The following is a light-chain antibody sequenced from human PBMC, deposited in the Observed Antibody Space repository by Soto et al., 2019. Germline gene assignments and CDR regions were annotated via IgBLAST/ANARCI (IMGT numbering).Light chain of an antibody. CDR1: QSVSGW. CDR3: QQYDSYPWT. J-gene: IGKJ1*01. V-gene: IGKV1-5*01. Sequence: DFQMTQSPSTLSASVGDTVTVTCRASQSVSGWLAWYQQKPGEAPKLLIYAASSLQSGVPSRFSGSGSGTEFTLTISSLQPDDFATYFCQQYDSYPWTFGQGTKVDIK. CDR2: AAS.